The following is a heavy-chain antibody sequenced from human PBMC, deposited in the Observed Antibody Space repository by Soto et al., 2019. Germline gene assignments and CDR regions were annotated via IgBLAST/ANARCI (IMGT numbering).Heavy chain of an antibody. Sequence: SVKVSCKASGFTFTSSAMQWVRQARGQRLEWIGWIVVGSGNTNYAQKFQERVTITRDMSTSTAYMELSSLRSEDTAVYYCATTRDCSGGSCPRPEYWGQGTLVTVS. J-gene: IGHJ4*02. D-gene: IGHD2-15*01. CDR3: ATTRDCSGGSCPRPEY. CDR1: GFTFTSSA. CDR2: IVVGSGNT. V-gene: IGHV1-58*02.